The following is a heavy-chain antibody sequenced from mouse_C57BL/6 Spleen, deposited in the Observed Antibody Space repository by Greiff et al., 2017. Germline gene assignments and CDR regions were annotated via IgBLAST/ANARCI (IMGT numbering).Heavy chain of an antibody. D-gene: IGHD1-1*02. J-gene: IGHJ3*01. CDR3: AEKGLWPFAY. CDR2: INPGSGGT. V-gene: IGHV1-54*01. Sequence: LVESGAELVRPGTSVKVSCKASGYAFTNYLIEWVKQRPGQGLEWIGVINPGSGGTNYNEKFKGKATLTADKSSSTAYMQLSSLTSEDSAVYFCAEKGLWPFAYWGQGTLVTVSA. CDR1: GYAFTNYL.